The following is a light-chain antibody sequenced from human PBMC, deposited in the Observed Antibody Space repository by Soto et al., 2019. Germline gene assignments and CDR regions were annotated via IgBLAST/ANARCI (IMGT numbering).Light chain of an antibody. CDR3: QHYNSYSEA. CDR1: QTISSW. V-gene: IGKV1-5*03. CDR2: KAS. J-gene: IGKJ1*01. Sequence: DIQMTQSPSTLSGSVGDRVTITCPASQTISSWLAWYQQKPGKAPKLLIYKASTLKSGVPSRFSGSGSGTEFTLTISSLQPDDFETYYCQHYNSYSEAFGQGTMVDIK.